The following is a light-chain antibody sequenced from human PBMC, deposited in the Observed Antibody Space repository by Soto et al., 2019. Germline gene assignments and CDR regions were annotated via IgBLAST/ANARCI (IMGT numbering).Light chain of an antibody. CDR2: EVS. CDR3: GSYAGSSNYV. J-gene: IGLJ1*01. V-gene: IGLV2-8*01. Sequence: QSALTQPPSASGSPGQSVTISCTGTSSDVGFYNYVSGYQQHPGKAPKLMIYEVSKRPSGVPDRFSGSKSGNTASLTVSGLQAEDEADYYCGSYAGSSNYVFGTGTKLTVL. CDR1: SSDVGFYNY.